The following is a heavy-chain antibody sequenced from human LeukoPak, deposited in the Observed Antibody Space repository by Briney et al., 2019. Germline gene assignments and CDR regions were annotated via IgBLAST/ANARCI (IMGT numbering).Heavy chain of an antibody. CDR2: INPNSGAT. V-gene: IGHV1-2*02. D-gene: IGHD1-1*01. CDR1: GYTFSGYY. Sequence: ASVTVSCTASGYTFSGYYIHWVRQAPGQGLEWMGWINPNSGATNYAQKFQGGVTMTRDTSITTFYMEVSRLRSDDTAVYYCARYNWNDVVSALDYWGQGTLVTVSS. J-gene: IGHJ4*02. CDR3: ARYNWNDVVSALDY.